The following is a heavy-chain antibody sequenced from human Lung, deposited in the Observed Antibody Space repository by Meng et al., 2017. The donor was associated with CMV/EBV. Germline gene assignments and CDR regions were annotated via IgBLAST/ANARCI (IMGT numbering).Heavy chain of an antibody. Sequence: QVQRRERGPGRVKPSGTLSLTCAVSGGSISSSNWGSWVRQPPGKGLEWIGEIYHSGSTNYNPSLKSRVTISVDKSKNQFSLKLSSVTAADTAVYYCASFPPPGKQWLVTDYWGQGTLVTVSS. J-gene: IGHJ4*02. V-gene: IGHV4-4*02. D-gene: IGHD6-19*01. CDR2: IYHSGST. CDR3: ASFPPPGKQWLVTDY. CDR1: GGSISSSNW.